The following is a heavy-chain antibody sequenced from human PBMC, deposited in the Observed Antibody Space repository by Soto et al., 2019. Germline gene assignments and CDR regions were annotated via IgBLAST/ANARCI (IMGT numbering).Heavy chain of an antibody. J-gene: IGHJ6*02. CDR2: ISYDGRNK. Sequence: GGSLRLSCVASDFSFRNYGMHWVRQAPGKGLEWVADISYDGRNKYYAESVKGRFTISRDNSKNTLYLQMNSLRTEDTAVYYCAKDWRWEQQIYGMNVWGQGTTVTVSS. V-gene: IGHV3-30*18. CDR3: AKDWRWEQQIYGMNV. CDR1: DFSFRNYG. D-gene: IGHD1-26*01.